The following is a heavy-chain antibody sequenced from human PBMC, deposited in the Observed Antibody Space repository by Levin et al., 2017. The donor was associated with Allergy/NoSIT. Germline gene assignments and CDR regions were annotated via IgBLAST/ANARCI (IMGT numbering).Heavy chain of an antibody. Sequence: ASVKVSCKASGYTFKNYGISWVRQAPEQGLEWMGWISTHNGNTNYAQSFQGRVTMTTDTSTSTADMELRSLISDDTAVYYCARFVVTPVSYFYMDVWGKGTTVTVSS. D-gene: IGHD2-2*01. CDR3: ARFVVTPVSYFYMDV. V-gene: IGHV1-18*01. CDR1: GYTFKNYG. CDR2: ISTHNGNT. J-gene: IGHJ6*03.